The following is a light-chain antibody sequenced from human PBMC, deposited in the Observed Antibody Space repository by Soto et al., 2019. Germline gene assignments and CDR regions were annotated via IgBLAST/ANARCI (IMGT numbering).Light chain of an antibody. J-gene: IGLJ2*01. Sequence: QSVLTQPASVSGSPGQSITISCTGTSSDVGGYNYVSWYQQHPGKAPKVIIYGVTHRPSGVSNRFSGSKSVNTASLTISGLQAADEADYYCCSYTTTNTLVFGGGTKLTVL. CDR3: CSYTTTNTLV. V-gene: IGLV2-14*01. CDR2: GVT. CDR1: SSDVGGYNY.